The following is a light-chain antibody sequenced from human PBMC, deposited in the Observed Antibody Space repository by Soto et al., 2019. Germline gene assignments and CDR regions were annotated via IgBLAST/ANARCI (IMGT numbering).Light chain of an antibody. J-gene: IGLJ3*02. CDR2: EVS. CDR3: SSYTTTSTVV. CDR1: SSDVGGYKF. V-gene: IGLV2-14*01. Sequence: QSVLTQPASVSGSPGQSITISCTGTSSDVGGYKFVSWYQQHPGKAPKLMIYEVSNRPSGVSSRFSGSKSGNTASLAISVLQAEDEADYNCSSYTTTSTVVFGGGTKVTV.